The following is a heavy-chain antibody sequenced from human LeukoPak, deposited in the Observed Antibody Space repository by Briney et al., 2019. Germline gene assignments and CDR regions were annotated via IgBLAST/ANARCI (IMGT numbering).Heavy chain of an antibody. Sequence: GASVKVSCKASGYTFTSYDTNWVRQATGQGLEWMGWMNPNSGNTGYAQKFQGRVTMTRNTSISTAYMELSSLRSEDTAVYYCARDKAVTTEVTQHFQHWGQGTLVTVSS. D-gene: IGHD4-23*01. CDR2: MNPNSGNT. V-gene: IGHV1-8*01. J-gene: IGHJ1*01. CDR3: ARDKAVTTEVTQHFQH. CDR1: GYTFTSYD.